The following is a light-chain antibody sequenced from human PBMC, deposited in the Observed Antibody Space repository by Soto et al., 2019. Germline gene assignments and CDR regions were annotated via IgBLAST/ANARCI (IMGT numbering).Light chain of an antibody. J-gene: IGKJ1*01. Sequence: EIVTTQSPATLSVSPGERAALSCRASQSVSSNLAWFQQKPGQAPRLLIYGASTRATGIPARFSGSGSGTEFTLTISSLQSEDFAVYYCQQYNNWSETFGQGTKV. V-gene: IGKV3-15*01. CDR2: GAS. CDR3: QQYNNWSET. CDR1: QSVSSN.